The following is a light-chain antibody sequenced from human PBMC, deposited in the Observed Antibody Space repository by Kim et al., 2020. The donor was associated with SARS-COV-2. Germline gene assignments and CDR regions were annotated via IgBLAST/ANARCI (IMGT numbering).Light chain of an antibody. CDR2: GAS. CDR1: ESVRIN. V-gene: IGKV3-15*01. CDR3: QQYHDWPRSALT. J-gene: IGKJ4*01. Sequence: EIVLTQSPATLSVSPGEVATLTCRASESVRINLAWYQQRPGQAPRLLICGASTRAAGVPARFSGSGSGTEFTLTISSLQSEDFAVYFCQQYHDWPRSALTFGGGTKVDIK.